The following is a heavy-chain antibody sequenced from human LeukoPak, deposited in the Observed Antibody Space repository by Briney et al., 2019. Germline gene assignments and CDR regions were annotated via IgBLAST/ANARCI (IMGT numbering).Heavy chain of an antibody. Sequence: GGSLRLSCAASGFTFSSYAMSWVRQAPGKGLEWVSAISGSGGSTYYADSVKGRFTISRDNSKNTLYLQMNSLRAEDTAVYYCANNLRDIVVVPAAIRDYWGQGTLVTVSS. CDR3: ANNLRDIVVVPAAIRDY. D-gene: IGHD2-2*01. CDR2: ISGSGGST. V-gene: IGHV3-23*01. CDR1: GFTFSSYA. J-gene: IGHJ4*02.